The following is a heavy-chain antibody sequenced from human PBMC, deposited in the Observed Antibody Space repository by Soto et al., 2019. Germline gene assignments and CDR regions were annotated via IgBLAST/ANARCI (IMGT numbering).Heavy chain of an antibody. J-gene: IGHJ4*02. Sequence: QVQLQESGPRLVEASQTLPLTCTVSNGSITSGGYYWSWIRQPPGKRLEWIGYIYHSGSTFYSPSLQSRLTMSVDTSTNQFSLTLSSVTAADTAVYHCARMSGTYYVPDYWGQGTPVTVSS. V-gene: IGHV4-31*03. CDR1: NGSITSGGYY. D-gene: IGHD1-26*01. CDR2: IYHSGST. CDR3: ARMSGTYYVPDY.